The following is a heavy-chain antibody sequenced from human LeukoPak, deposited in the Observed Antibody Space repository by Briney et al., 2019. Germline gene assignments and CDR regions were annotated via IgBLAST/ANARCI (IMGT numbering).Heavy chain of an antibody. V-gene: IGHV4-59*12. CDR3: AGERGEEYSSGWYKTNFFYN. D-gene: IGHD6-19*01. Sequence: SETLSLTCTVSGGSISSYYWSWIRQPPGKGLEWIATGDYSGGTYYNPSLESRVAISADMSKNQISLQLTSVTGADTAVYYCAGERGEEYSSGWYKTNFFYNWGQGVRVTVSS. CDR1: GGSISSYY. CDR2: GDYSGGT. J-gene: IGHJ4*02.